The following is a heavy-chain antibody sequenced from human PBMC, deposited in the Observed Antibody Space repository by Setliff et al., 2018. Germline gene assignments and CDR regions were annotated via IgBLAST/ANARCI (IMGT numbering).Heavy chain of an antibody. J-gene: IGHJ4*02. CDR2: INHRGST. Sequence: SETLSLTCTVSGGSISSSSYYWGWIRQPPGKGLEWVGEINHRGSTNYNPSLKSRVTISVDTSKDQFSLKLISMTAADTAVYYCAGGRNVAARLLDSWGQGTLVTVSS. D-gene: IGHD6-6*01. CDR1: GGSISSSSYY. CDR3: AGGRNVAARLLDS. V-gene: IGHV4-39*07.